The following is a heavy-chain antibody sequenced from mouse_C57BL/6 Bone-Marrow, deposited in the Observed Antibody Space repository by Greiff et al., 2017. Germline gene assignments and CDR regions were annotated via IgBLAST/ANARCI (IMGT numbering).Heavy chain of an antibody. Sequence: EVKLVESGGGFVQPGASLKLSCESNEYEFPSHDMSWVRQTPEKRLELVAAINSDGGSTYYPDTMERRFIISRDNTKKTLYLQMSSLRSEDTALYYCARVLGPWFAYWGEGTLVTVSA. CDR1: EYEFPSHD. CDR2: INSDGGST. J-gene: IGHJ3*01. V-gene: IGHV5-2*01. CDR3: ARVLGPWFAY. D-gene: IGHD4-1*01.